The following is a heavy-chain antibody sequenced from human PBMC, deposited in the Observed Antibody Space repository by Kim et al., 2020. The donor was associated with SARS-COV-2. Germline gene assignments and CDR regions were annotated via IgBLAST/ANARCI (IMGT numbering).Heavy chain of an antibody. CDR2: IYYSGST. V-gene: IGHV4-59*01. D-gene: IGHD3-9*01. J-gene: IGHJ6*02. Sequence: SETLSLTCTVSGGSISSYYWSWIRQPPGKGLEWIGYIYYSGSTNYNPSLKSRVTISVDTSKNQFSLKLSSLTAADTAVYYCAREGGRYFDWLPPGGGMDVWGQGTTVTVSS. CDR1: GGSISSYY. CDR3: AREGGRYFDWLPPGGGMDV.